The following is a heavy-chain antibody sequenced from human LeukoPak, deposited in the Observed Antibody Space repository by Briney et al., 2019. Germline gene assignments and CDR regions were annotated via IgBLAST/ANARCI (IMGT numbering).Heavy chain of an antibody. D-gene: IGHD1-26*01. V-gene: IGHV3-30*18. CDR1: GFTFSSSA. CDR3: AKVRSGSFHVIYFDY. Sequence: GGSLRLSCAASGFTFSSSAMHWVRQAPGKGLEWVAVISYDGSNKYYADSMKGRFTISRDNSKNTLFLQMNSLRAEDTAVYYCAKVRSGSFHVIYFDYWGQGTLVTVSS. CDR2: ISYDGSNK. J-gene: IGHJ4*02.